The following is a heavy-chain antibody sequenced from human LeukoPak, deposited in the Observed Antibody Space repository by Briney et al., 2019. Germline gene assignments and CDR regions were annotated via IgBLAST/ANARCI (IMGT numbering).Heavy chain of an antibody. CDR1: GFTFSNYC. V-gene: IGHV3-7*05. Sequence: AGSLRLSCAASGFTFSNYCMIWVRQAPGQGLKWVANIQQDGGQKRYADSVRGRFTVSRDNAQTSLYLHMNSLRAEDTAVYYCARASNPWLQLSWGQGTLVTVSS. CDR2: IQQDGGQK. D-gene: IGHD5-24*01. J-gene: IGHJ4*02. CDR3: ARASNPWLQLS.